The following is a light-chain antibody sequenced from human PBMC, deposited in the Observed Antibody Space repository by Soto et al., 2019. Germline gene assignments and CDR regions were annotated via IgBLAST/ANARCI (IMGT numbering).Light chain of an antibody. Sequence: EVVLTQSPSTLSLSPGQRATLSCRASHSFVTNLMWYQQKPGQPPRLLISHASNRATGIPGRFSGGGSGTDFTLTISSLEPEDFAVYYCQQRNYWLSFGGGTKVDIK. CDR3: QQRNYWLS. CDR2: HAS. V-gene: IGKV3-11*01. CDR1: HSFVTN. J-gene: IGKJ4*01.